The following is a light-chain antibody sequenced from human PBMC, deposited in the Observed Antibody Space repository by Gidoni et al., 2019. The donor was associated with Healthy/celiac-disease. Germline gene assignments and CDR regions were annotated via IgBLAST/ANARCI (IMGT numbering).Light chain of an antibody. J-gene: IGKJ1*01. Sequence: GDRVTIACRASQSISTWFAWYQQKPGTAPKLLIYDASSLDSGVPSRFSGSGSGTEFTLTISSLQPDDFATYYCQQYDNFSGTFGQGTKVEIK. CDR3: QQYDNFSGT. V-gene: IGKV1-5*01. CDR1: QSISTW. CDR2: DAS.